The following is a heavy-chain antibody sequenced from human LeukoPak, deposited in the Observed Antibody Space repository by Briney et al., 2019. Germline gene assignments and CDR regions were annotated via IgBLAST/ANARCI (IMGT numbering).Heavy chain of an antibody. D-gene: IGHD6-19*01. CDR1: GFTFSSYG. J-gene: IGHJ4*02. CDR2: IRYDGSNK. Sequence: GGSLRLSCAASGFTFSSYGMHWVCQAPGKGLEWVAFIRYDGSNKYYADSVKGRFTISRDNSKNTLYLQMNSLRAEDTAVYYCAKDSIAVAGLDYWGQGTLVTVSS. CDR3: AKDSIAVAGLDY. V-gene: IGHV3-30*02.